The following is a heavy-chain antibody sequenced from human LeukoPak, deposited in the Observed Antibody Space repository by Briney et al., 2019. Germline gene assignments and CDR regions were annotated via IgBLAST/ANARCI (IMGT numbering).Heavy chain of an antibody. Sequence: SETLSLTCTVSGGSINSYYWSWVRQPPGKGLEWIGYIYHSGTTNYNPSLKSRVTISLDTSKNQFSLKVRSVTAADTAVYYRARCFGSGCPNGVFDYWGQGTLVTVSS. CDR1: GGSINSYY. V-gene: IGHV4-59*01. CDR3: ARCFGSGCPNGVFDY. J-gene: IGHJ4*02. D-gene: IGHD6-19*01. CDR2: IYHSGTT.